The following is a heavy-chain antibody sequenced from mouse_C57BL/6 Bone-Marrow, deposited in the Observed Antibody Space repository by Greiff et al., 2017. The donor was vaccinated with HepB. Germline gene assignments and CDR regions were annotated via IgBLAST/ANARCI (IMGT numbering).Heavy chain of an antibody. CDR1: GYTFTSYG. CDR2: IYPRSGNT. J-gene: IGHJ4*01. V-gene: IGHV1-81*01. Sequence: VQVVESGAELARPGASVKLSCKASGYTFTSYGISWVKQRTGQGLEWIGEIYPRSGNTYYNEKFKGKATLTADKSSSTAYMELRSLTSEDSAVYFCARSYYGSSYYAMDYWGQGTSVTVSS. CDR3: ARSYYGSSYYAMDY. D-gene: IGHD1-1*01.